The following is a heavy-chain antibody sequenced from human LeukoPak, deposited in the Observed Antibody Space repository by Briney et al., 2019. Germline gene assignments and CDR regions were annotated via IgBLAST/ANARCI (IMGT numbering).Heavy chain of an antibody. D-gene: IGHD2-15*01. CDR3: ARVSSLWWYQGEFDP. J-gene: IGHJ5*02. CDR1: GITFSSSA. V-gene: IGHV1-3*01. Sequence: TSVKVSCKASGITFSSSAVQWVRQARGQGLEWMGWINAGNGNTKYSQKFQGRVTITRDTSASTAYMELSSLRSEDTAVYYCARVSSLWWYQGEFDPWGQGTLVTVSS. CDR2: INAGNGNT.